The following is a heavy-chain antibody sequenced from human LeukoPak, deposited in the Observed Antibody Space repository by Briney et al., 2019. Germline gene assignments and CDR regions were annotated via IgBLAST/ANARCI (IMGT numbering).Heavy chain of an antibody. V-gene: IGHV3-49*04. CDR3: TRTYCSSTSCYRLNWFDP. Sequence: PGGSLRLSCTASGFTFGDYAMSWVRQAPGKGLEWVGFIRSKAYGGTTEYAASVKGRFTISRDDSKSIAYLQMSSLKTEDTAVYYCTRTYCSSTSCYRLNWFDPWGQGTLVTVSS. D-gene: IGHD2-2*01. CDR1: GFTFGDYA. CDR2: IRSKAYGGTT. J-gene: IGHJ5*02.